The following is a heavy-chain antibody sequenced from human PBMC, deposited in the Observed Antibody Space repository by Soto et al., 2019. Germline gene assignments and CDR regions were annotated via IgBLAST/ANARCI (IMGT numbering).Heavy chain of an antibody. V-gene: IGHV3-7*03. Sequence: PGGSLRLSCVASGFTFISSFMGWVRQAPGKGLEWVANINQDGGVTYYVDSVEGRFTISRDNTKDSLYLQMNSLRGEDTAMYYCARYFRGSGRYFFDYWGQGTLVTAPQ. CDR2: INQDGGVT. CDR3: ARYFRGSGRYFFDY. J-gene: IGHJ4*02. CDR1: GFTFISSF. D-gene: IGHD6-19*01.